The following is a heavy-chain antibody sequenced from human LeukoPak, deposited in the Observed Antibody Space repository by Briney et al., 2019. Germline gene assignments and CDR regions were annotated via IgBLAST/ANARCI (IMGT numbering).Heavy chain of an antibody. CDR1: GFTFSSYS. CDR2: ISSSSSYI. V-gene: IGHV3-21*01. Sequence: GGSLRLSCAASGFTFSSYSMNWVRQAPGKGLEWVSSISSSSSYIYYADSAKGRFTISRDNAKNSLYLQMNSLRAEDTAVYYCARDQVAVAGLAFDIWGQGTMVTVSS. J-gene: IGHJ3*02. D-gene: IGHD6-19*01. CDR3: ARDQVAVAGLAFDI.